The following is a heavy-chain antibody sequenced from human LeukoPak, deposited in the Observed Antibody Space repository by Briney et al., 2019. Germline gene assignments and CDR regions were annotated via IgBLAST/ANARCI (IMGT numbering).Heavy chain of an antibody. J-gene: IGHJ4*02. D-gene: IGHD3-16*01. CDR2: ISYDGRNK. CDR1: GFTFSSYA. V-gene: IGHV3-30*14. CDR3: ARGGYYNY. Sequence: GRSLRLSCAASGFTFSSYAMHWGRQAPGKGLEWVAVISYDGRNKYYADSVKGRFTISRDNSKNTLYLQMNSLRAEDTAVYYCARGGYYNYWGQGTLVTVSS.